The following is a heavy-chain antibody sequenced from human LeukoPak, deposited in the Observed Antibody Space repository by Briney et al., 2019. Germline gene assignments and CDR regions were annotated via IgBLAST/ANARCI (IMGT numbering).Heavy chain of an antibody. V-gene: IGHV3-7*03. J-gene: IGHJ4*02. CDR3: ATPLDYYDSSGYHQGGD. CDR1: GFTFSSYS. CDR2: IKEDGSKK. Sequence: HPGGSLRLSCAASGFTFSSYSMNWVRQAPGKGLEWVANIKEDGSKKNYVDSVKGRFTISRDNTKNSLHLQMNSLRAEDTAVYYCATPLDYYDSSGYHQGGDWGQGTLVTVSS. D-gene: IGHD3-22*01.